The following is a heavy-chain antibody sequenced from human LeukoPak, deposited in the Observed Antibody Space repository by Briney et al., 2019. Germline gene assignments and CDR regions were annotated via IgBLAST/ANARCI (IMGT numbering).Heavy chain of an antibody. V-gene: IGHV3-15*01. CDR3: AKDTAWYTTHYYMDV. D-gene: IGHD2-8*01. Sequence: GGSLRLSCAASGFTFSNYGMHWVRQAPGKGLEWVGRIKSKTDGGTTDYAAPVKGRFTISRDDSKNTLYLQMNSLKTEDTAVYYCAKDTAWYTTHYYMDVWGKGTTVTVSS. CDR2: IKSKTDGGTT. J-gene: IGHJ6*03. CDR1: GFTFSNYG.